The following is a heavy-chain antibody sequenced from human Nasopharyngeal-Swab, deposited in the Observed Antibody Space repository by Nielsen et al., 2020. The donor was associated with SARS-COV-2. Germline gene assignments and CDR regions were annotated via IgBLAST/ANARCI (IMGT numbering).Heavy chain of an antibody. Sequence: GESLKISCAASGFTFSSYAMSWVRQAPGKGLEWVSAISGSGGSTYYADSVKGRFTISRDNSKNTLYLQMNSLRAEDTAVYYCVKVRLRFLEWLLFDYWGQGTLVTVSS. CDR2: ISGSGGST. J-gene: IGHJ4*02. V-gene: IGHV3-23*01. CDR1: GFTFSSYA. CDR3: VKVRLRFLEWLLFDY. D-gene: IGHD3-3*01.